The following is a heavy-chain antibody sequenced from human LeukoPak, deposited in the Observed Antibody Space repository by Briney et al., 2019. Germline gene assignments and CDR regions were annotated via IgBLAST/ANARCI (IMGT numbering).Heavy chain of an antibody. J-gene: IGHJ4*02. D-gene: IGHD3-10*01. CDR2: INPNTGGT. V-gene: IGHV1-2*04. CDR3: ARGRPGSYFGY. Sequence: GASVKLSRKASVVTFSSYAISWVRQAPRQGLEWMGWINPNTGGTNYAQKFKDWVTMTRDTSINTTYMELSSLKSDVTAVYYCARGRPGSYFGYWGQGTMVTVSS. CDR1: VVTFSSYA.